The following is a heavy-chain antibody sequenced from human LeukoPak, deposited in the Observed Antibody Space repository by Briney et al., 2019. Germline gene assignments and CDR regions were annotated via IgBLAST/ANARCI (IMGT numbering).Heavy chain of an antibody. CDR1: GFTFSGYG. V-gene: IGHV3-33*01. D-gene: IGHD6-25*01. CDR3: ARDDGSSGFDY. J-gene: IGHJ4*02. Sequence: PGGSLRLSCAASGFTFSGYGMHWVRQAPGKGLEWVAVIWYDGSNRNYADSVKGRFAISRDNSKNTLYLRMNSLTVDDTAVYYCARDDGSSGFDYWGQGTLVTVSS. CDR2: IWYDGSNR.